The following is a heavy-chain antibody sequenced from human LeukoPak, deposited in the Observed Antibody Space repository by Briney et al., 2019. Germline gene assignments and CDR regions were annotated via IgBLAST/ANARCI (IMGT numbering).Heavy chain of an antibody. CDR1: GFTFDDYA. J-gene: IGHJ4*02. CDR3: AKAGLWNYFDY. D-gene: IGHD1-1*01. V-gene: IGHV3-9*01. Sequence: GGSLRLSCAASGFTFDDYAMHWVRQAPGKGLEWVSGISWNSGSIGYADSVKGRFTISRDNAKNSLYLQMNSLRAEDTALYYCAKAGLWNYFDYWGQGTLVAVSS. CDR2: ISWNSGSI.